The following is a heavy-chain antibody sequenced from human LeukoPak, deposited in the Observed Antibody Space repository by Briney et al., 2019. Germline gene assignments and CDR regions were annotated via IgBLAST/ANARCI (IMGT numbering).Heavy chain of an antibody. CDR3: ARLYGYYVAY. Sequence: GESLKISCKGSGYSFTSYWVAWVRQMPGKGLEWMGVIYPRDSDTRYSPSFQGQVTISADKSINTAYLQWSGLKASDTAVYYCARLYGYYVAYWGQGTLVTVSS. CDR2: IYPRDSDT. CDR1: GYSFTSYW. D-gene: IGHD3-10*01. J-gene: IGHJ4*02. V-gene: IGHV5-51*01.